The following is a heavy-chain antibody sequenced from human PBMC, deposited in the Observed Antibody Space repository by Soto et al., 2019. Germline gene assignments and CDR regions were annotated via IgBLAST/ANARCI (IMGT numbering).Heavy chain of an antibody. V-gene: IGHV1-18*01. CDR1: GYTFTSYG. CDR2: ISAYNGNT. J-gene: IGHJ6*03. D-gene: IGHD3-3*01. Sequence: ASVKVSCKASGYTFTSYGISWVRQAPGQGLEWMGWISAYNGNTNYAQKLQGRVTMTTDTSTSTAYMELRSLRSDDTAVYYCASASGYYDFWSGYYTGVDPYYYMDVRGKGTTVTVSS. CDR3: ASASGYYDFWSGYYTGVDPYYYMDV.